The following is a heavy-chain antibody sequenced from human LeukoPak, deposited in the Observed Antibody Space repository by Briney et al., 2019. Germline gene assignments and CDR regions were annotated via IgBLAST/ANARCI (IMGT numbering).Heavy chain of an antibody. CDR1: GFTFSSYA. Sequence: PGGSLRLSCAASGFTFSSYAMHWVRQAPGKGLEWVAVISYDGSNKYYADSVKGRFTISRDNSKNTPYLQMNSLRAEDTAVYYCARDRFGELLPHYFDYWGQGTLVTVSS. D-gene: IGHD3-10*01. CDR2: ISYDGSNK. V-gene: IGHV3-30*04. J-gene: IGHJ4*02. CDR3: ARDRFGELLPHYFDY.